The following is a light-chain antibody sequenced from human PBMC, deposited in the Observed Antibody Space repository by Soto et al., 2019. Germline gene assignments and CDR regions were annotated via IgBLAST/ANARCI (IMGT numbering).Light chain of an antibody. CDR2: AAS. Sequence: DIQMTQSPSSLSASLGARVTITCRASQNIARYLNWYQQKPGKAPKVLIYAASRLQSGVPSRFSGSGSGTDFTLTTTSLPPQDFAISYCQQSYSNPPLTVGQGTRLETK. J-gene: IGKJ5*01. CDR1: QNIARY. V-gene: IGKV1-39*01. CDR3: QQSYSNPPLT.